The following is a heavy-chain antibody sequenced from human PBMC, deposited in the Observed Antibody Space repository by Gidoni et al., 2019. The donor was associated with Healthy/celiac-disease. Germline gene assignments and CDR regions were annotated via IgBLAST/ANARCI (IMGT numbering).Heavy chain of an antibody. J-gene: IGHJ5*02. CDR1: GGSISSSSYY. V-gene: IGHV4-39*01. Sequence: QLQLQESGPGLVKPSETLSPTCTASGGSISSSSYYWGRIRQPPGKGLEWIGSIYYSGCTYYNPSFKSRVTISVDTSKNQFSLKLSSVTAADTAVYYCLGARPAWFDPWGQGTLVTVSS. CDR3: LGARPAWFDP. CDR2: IYYSGCT.